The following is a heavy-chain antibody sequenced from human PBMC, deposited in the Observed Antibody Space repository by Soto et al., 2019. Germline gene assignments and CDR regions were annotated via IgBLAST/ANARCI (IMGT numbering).Heavy chain of an antibody. CDR1: GYTFTSYD. Sequence: ASVKVSCKASGYTFTSYDINWVRQATGQGLEWMGWMNPNSGNTGYAQKFQGRVTMTRNTSISTAYMELSSLRSEDTAVYYCARVAYCGGDCYYGMDVWGQGTTVTVSS. CDR3: ARVAYCGGDCYYGMDV. CDR2: MNPNSGNT. V-gene: IGHV1-8*01. J-gene: IGHJ6*02. D-gene: IGHD2-21*01.